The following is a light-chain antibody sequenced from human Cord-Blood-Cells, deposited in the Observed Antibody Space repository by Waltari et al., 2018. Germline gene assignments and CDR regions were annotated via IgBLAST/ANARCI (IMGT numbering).Light chain of an antibody. V-gene: IGLV2-23*01. J-gene: IGLJ3*02. CDR1: RSDVGSYHL. Sequence: QSALTQPASVSGSPGQSLTISCTGTRSDVGSYHLVSWYQQHPGKAPKLMIYEGSKRPSGVSNRCSGSKSGNTASLTISGLQTEDEADYYCCSYAGSSTWVFGGGTKLTVL. CDR3: CSYAGSSTWV. CDR2: EGS.